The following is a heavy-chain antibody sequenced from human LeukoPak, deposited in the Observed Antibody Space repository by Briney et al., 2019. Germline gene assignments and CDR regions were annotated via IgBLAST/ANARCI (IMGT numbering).Heavy chain of an antibody. D-gene: IGHD3-22*01. CDR1: GGSFSGYY. CDR3: ARVSSQYYDQRYFDL. CDR2: INHSGST. V-gene: IGHV4-34*01. Sequence: SETLSLTCAVYGGSFSGYYWSWIRQPPGKGLEWIGEINHSGSTNYNPSLKSRVTISVDTSKNQFSLKLSSVTAADTAVYYCARVSSQYYDQRYFDLWGRGTLVTVSS. J-gene: IGHJ2*01.